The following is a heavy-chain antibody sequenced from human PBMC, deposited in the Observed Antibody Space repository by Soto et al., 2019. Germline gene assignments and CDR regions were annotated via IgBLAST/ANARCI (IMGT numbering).Heavy chain of an antibody. Sequence: QVQLVQSGPEVKKPGSSVKVSCKASGGTFRTYAVSWVRRAPGHGLEWLGGIIPAHDTPNYAPRFEGRVTITADESTNTAYMGLNSLTADDTAVYYCSSDRRAYNMRNENCFYGMDVWGQGTTVTVAS. V-gene: IGHV1-69*01. J-gene: IGHJ6*02. CDR1: GGTFRTYA. D-gene: IGHD1-1*01. CDR2: IIPAHDTP. CDR3: SSDRRAYNMRNENCFYGMDV.